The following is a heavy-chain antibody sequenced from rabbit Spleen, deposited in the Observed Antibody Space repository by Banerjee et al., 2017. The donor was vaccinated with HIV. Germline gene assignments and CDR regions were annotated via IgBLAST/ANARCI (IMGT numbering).Heavy chain of an antibody. J-gene: IGHJ6*01. CDR3: ARDTSSSFSSYGMDL. D-gene: IGHD1-1*01. CDR2: IDTGSSGFT. CDR1: GDSFSSNDY. Sequence: QSLEESGGDLEKPGASLPLTCTASGDSFSSNDYMCWDRQDPGKGLEWIACIDTGSSGFTYFATWAKGRFTCSKTSSTTVTLQMTRLTAADTATYFCARDTSSSFSSYGMDLWGPGTLVTVS. V-gene: IGHV1S40*01.